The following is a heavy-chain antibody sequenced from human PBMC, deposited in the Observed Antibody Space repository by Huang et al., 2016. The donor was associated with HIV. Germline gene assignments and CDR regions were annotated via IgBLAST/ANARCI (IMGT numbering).Heavy chain of an antibody. CDR3: ARAALVNNQYFDY. CDR1: EGTFSSYS. Sequence: VQLIQSGAEVKKTGSSVRVSCRASEGTFSSYSIGWMRQAPGKGLEWMGGISPMFGTTTYAQKFQGRVSIAADESTSTAYMDLNSLRSEDTAVYYCARAALVNNQYFDYWGQGTLVTVSS. J-gene: IGHJ4*02. CDR2: ISPMFGTT. D-gene: IGHD5-18*01. V-gene: IGHV1-69*13.